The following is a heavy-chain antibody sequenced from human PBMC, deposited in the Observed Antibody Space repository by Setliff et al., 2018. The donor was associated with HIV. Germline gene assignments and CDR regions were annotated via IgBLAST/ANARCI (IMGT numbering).Heavy chain of an antibody. CDR2: IYWDDNK. D-gene: IGHD2-21*02. V-gene: IGHV2-5*02. CDR1: GFSLYTSGVG. J-gene: IGHJ4*02. CDR3: AHVEGGGNSAYFDF. Sequence: SGPTLVNPTQTLTLTCTFSGFSLYTSGVGMGWIRQPPGKALEWLSVIYWDDNKRYSPSLKSRLTISKDTSKNQVVLTMTNMDPVDTATYYCAHVEGGGNSAYFDFWGQGTLVTVSS.